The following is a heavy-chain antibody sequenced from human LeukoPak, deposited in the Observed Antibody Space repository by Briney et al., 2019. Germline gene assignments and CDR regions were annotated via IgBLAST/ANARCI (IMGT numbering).Heavy chain of an antibody. Sequence: SETLCLTCTVSGGSIISSRDYWGWIRQPPGKGLEWIGHIYYSGNTYYSPSLKSRVTISVDTSKNQFSLKLTSLTAADTAMYYCVRQDSGSCSGLVSWGQGTLVTISS. CDR3: VRQDSGSCSGLVS. J-gene: IGHJ5*01. D-gene: IGHD1-26*01. CDR1: GGSIISSRDY. V-gene: IGHV4-39*01. CDR2: IYYSGNT.